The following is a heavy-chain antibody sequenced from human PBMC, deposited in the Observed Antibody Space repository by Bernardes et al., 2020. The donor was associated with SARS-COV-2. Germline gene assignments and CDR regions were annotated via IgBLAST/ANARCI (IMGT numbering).Heavy chain of an antibody. CDR2: MYHSGYT. J-gene: IGHJ4*02. D-gene: IGHD1-26*01. CDR1: GGSIASHNW. CDR3: ARRGSGSRAPFFDS. V-gene: IGHV4-4*02. Sequence: SETLSLTCAVSGGSIASHNWWCWVRQPPGKGLEWIGEMYHSGYTNYNPSLKSRVTVSVDESKNQFSMKLTSVTAADTAVYFCARRGSGSRAPFFDSWGQGTLVTVSS.